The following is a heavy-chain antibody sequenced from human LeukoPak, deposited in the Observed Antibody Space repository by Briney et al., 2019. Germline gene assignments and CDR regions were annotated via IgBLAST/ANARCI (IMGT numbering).Heavy chain of an antibody. CDR1: GFTFSSYS. J-gene: IGHJ6*03. Sequence: GGSLRLSCAASGFTFSSYSMNWVRQAPGKGLEWVSYISSSSSTLYYADSVKGRFTISRDNAKNSLYLQMNSLRAEDTAVYYCARIVTYYYMDVWGKGTTVTVSS. CDR3: ARIVTYYYMDV. D-gene: IGHD3-16*02. CDR2: ISSSSSTL. V-gene: IGHV3-48*01.